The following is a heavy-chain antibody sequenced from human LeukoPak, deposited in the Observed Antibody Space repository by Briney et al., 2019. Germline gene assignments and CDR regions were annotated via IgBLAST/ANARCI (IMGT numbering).Heavy chain of an antibody. CDR1: GDSVSTNSAG. J-gene: IGHJ6*04. CDR3: AELGITMIGGV. V-gene: IGHV6-1*01. Sequence: PSQTLSLTCAISGDSVSTNSAGWNWIRQSPSRGLEWLGRTYYSSNWYNDYAVSVKSRITINPDTSKNQFSLQLNSVTPEDTAVYYCAELGITMIGGVWGKGTTVTISS. D-gene: IGHD3-10*02. CDR2: TYYSSNWYN.